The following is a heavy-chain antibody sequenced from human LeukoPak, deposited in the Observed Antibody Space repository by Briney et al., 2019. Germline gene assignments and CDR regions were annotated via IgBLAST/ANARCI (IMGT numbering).Heavy chain of an antibody. Sequence: ASVKISCKVSGYTFTDYYMHWVQQAPGKGLEWMELVDPEDGETIYAEKFQGRVTIAADTSTDTAYMEPSSLRSEDTAVYYCATARIMITFGGAAPRQDNDYWGQGTLVTVSS. V-gene: IGHV1-69-2*01. CDR3: ATARIMITFGGAAPRQDNDY. CDR1: GYTFTDYY. J-gene: IGHJ4*02. D-gene: IGHD3-16*01. CDR2: VDPEDGET.